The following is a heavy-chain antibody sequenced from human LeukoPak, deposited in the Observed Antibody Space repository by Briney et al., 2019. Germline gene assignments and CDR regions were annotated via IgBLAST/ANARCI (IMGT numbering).Heavy chain of an antibody. CDR1: GGTFSSYA. Sequence: ASVKVSCKASGGTFSSYAISWVRQAPGQGPEWMGWISAYNVNTNYAQKFQGRVTMTTDTSTSTAYMELRSLKSDDTAVYYCARGPQVLRAYSSGWPHFDNWGQGTLVTVSS. CDR3: ARGPQVLRAYSSGWPHFDN. V-gene: IGHV1-18*01. D-gene: IGHD6-19*01. J-gene: IGHJ4*02. CDR2: ISAYNVNT.